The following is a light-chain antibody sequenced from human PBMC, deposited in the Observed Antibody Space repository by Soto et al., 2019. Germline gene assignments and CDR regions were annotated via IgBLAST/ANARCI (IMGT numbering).Light chain of an antibody. J-gene: IGKJ4*01. CDR3: QQSYSTPLT. V-gene: IGKV1-39*01. CDR1: QRISSY. CDR2: AAS. Sequence: DIQMPQLPSSLSASGGDRVTITCRARQRISSYLTWFQQKQGKAPKLLIFAASSLQSGVRSRFSGSGSGTDFTLTISSLQPEDFATYFCQQSYSTPLTFGGGPKVESK.